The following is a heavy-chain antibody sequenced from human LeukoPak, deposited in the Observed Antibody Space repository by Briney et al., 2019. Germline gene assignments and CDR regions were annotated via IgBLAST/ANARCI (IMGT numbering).Heavy chain of an antibody. J-gene: IGHJ3*02. D-gene: IGHD2-15*01. CDR2: ISSSSIYI. Sequence: PGGSLRLSCAASGFTFSSYSMNWVRQAPGKGLEWVSSISSSSIYIYYADSMKGRFTISRDNAKNSLYLQMNSLRAEDTAVYYCAREGFCSGGTCYSGNAFDIWGQGTMVTVSS. CDR3: AREGFCSGGTCYSGNAFDI. V-gene: IGHV3-21*01. CDR1: GFTFSSYS.